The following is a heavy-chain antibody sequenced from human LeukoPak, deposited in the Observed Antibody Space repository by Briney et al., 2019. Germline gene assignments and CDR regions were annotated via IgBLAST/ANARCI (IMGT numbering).Heavy chain of an antibody. CDR3: ARDRYCSGGSCQGNIQH. V-gene: IGHV1-2*02. D-gene: IGHD2-15*01. Sequence: ASVKVSCKASGYTFTGYSMHWVRQAPGQGLEWMGWINPNSGGTNLAQKFQGRVTMTTDTSINTAYMELTRLTSDDTAVYYCARDRYCSGGSCQGNIQHWGQGTLVTVSS. J-gene: IGHJ1*01. CDR1: GYTFTGYS. CDR2: INPNSGGT.